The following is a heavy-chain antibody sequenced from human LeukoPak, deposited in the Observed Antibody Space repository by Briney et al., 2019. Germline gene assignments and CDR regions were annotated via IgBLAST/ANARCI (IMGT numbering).Heavy chain of an antibody. J-gene: IGHJ2*01. CDR1: GFTFSSYA. V-gene: IGHV4-59*01. CDR3: ASRTRNHSDSSGKSIAYWYFDL. Sequence: GSLRLSCAASGFTFSSYAMSWIRQPPGKGLEWIGDIYNSGSTNYNPSLKSRVTISVDTSKNQFSLKLSSVTAADTAVYYCASRTRNHSDSSGKSIAYWYFDLWGRGTLVTVSS. D-gene: IGHD3-22*01. CDR2: IYNSGST.